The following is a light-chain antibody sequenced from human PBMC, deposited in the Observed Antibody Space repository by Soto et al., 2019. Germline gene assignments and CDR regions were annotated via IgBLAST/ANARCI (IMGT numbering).Light chain of an antibody. J-gene: IGLJ2*01. V-gene: IGLV7-46*01. CDR1: TGAVTSGHY. CDR3: LLSYSGDFVV. CDR2: DTS. Sequence: QAVVTQEPSLTVSPGGTVTLTCGSSTGAVTSGHYPYWFQQKPGQAPRTLIYDTSNKHSWTPARCSGSLLGGKAALTLSGAQPEDEAEYYCLLSYSGDFVVFGGGTKLTVL.